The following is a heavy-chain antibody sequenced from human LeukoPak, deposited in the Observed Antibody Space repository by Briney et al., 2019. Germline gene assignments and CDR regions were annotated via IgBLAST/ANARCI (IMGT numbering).Heavy chain of an antibody. D-gene: IGHD3-3*01. CDR3: ARAGYDFWSGYLGYFDY. J-gene: IGHJ4*02. CDR2: IYYSGST. CDR1: GGSISSSSYY. V-gene: IGHV4-39*07. Sequence: SSETLSLTCTVSGGSISSSSYYWGWIRQPPGKGLEWIGSIYYSGSTYYNPSLKSRVTISVDTSKNQFSLKLSSVTAADTAVYYCARAGYDFWSGYLGYFDYWGQGTLVTVSS.